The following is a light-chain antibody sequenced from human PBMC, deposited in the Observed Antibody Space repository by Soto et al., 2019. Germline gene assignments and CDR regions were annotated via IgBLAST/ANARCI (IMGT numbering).Light chain of an antibody. Sequence: QSVLTQPASVSGSPGQSITISSTGTSSDVGGYNYVSWYQQYPGKAPKLMIYDVSNRPSGVSNRFSGSNSGNPASLTISGLQAEDEADYYFTSYTTSSTLVFGTGTKLTVL. V-gene: IGLV2-14*01. CDR3: TSYTTSSTLV. CDR2: DVS. J-gene: IGLJ1*01. CDR1: SSDVGGYNY.